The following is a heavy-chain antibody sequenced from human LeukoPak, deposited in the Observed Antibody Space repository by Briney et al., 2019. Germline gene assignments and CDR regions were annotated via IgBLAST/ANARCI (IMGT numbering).Heavy chain of an antibody. V-gene: IGHV4-38-2*02. CDR1: GYSISSGYY. CDR3: AREPAAYYDFWSGYYTPFWFDP. Sequence: SETLSLTCTVSGYSISSGYYWGWIRPPPGKGLEWIGSIYHSGSTYYNPSLKSRVTISVDTSKNQFSLKLSSVTAADTAVYYCAREPAAYYDFWSGYYTPFWFDPWGQGTLVTVSS. CDR2: IYHSGST. J-gene: IGHJ5*02. D-gene: IGHD3-3*01.